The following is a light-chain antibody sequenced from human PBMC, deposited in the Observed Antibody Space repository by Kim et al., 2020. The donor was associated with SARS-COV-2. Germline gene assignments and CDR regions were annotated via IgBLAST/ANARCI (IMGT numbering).Light chain of an antibody. CDR1: QSVSSSY. J-gene: IGKJ3*01. V-gene: IGKV3-20*01. CDR2: GAS. CDR3: QQYGSSPRLFT. Sequence: PGERATLSCRASQSVSSSYLAWYQQKPGQAPRLLIYGASSRATGIPDRFSGSGSGTDFTLTISRLEPEDFAVYYCQQYGSSPRLFTFGPGTKVDIK.